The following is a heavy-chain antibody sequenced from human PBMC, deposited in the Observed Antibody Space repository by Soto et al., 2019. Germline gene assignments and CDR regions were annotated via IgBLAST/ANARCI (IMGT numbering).Heavy chain of an antibody. CDR1: GFTFSSYS. V-gene: IGHV3-21*01. CDR3: ARDQPGYSYGYGLGY. D-gene: IGHD5-18*01. Sequence: EVQLVESGGGLVKPGGSLRLSCAASGFTFSSYSMNWVRQAPGKGLEWVSSISTSSSYIYYADSVKGRFTISRDNDXYSLYLQMNSLRAEDTAVYYCARDQPGYSYGYGLGYWGQGTLVTVSS. CDR2: ISTSSSYI. J-gene: IGHJ4*02.